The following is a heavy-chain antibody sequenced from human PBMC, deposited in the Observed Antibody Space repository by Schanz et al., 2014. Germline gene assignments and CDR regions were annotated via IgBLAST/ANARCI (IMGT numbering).Heavy chain of an antibody. J-gene: IGHJ4*02. CDR1: GYTFTSYA. V-gene: IGHV1-18*01. CDR3: VRELSGGTFDY. D-gene: IGHD1-1*01. CDR2: ISDYNADT. Sequence: QVQLVQSGSELKKPGASVKVSCKASGYTFTSYAMNWVRQAPGQGPEWMGWISDYNADTKYAQKVQGRVTMTTDTSTSTAYMELRSLRSDDTAVYYCVRELSGGTFDYWGQGALVTVSS.